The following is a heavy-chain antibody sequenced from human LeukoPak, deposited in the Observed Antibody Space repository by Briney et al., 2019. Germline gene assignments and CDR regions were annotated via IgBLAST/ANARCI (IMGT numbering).Heavy chain of an antibody. Sequence: GGSLRLSCAASGFTFSSYGMHWVRQAPGKGLEWVAVVWYDGSNKYYADSVKGRFTISRDNSKNTLYLQMNSLRAEDTAVYYCAKVFPSYGDYISHWFDYWGQGTLVTVSS. CDR2: VWYDGSNK. CDR3: AKVFPSYGDYISHWFDY. CDR1: GFTFSSYG. J-gene: IGHJ4*02. D-gene: IGHD4-17*01. V-gene: IGHV3-33*06.